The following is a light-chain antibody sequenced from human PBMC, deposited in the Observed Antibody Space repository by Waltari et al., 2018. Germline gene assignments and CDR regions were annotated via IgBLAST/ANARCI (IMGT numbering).Light chain of an antibody. Sequence: QSALTQPASVSGSPGQSITISCTGPSSYVGSYNLVSWYQQHPGKAPKLMIYEVSKRPSGVSNRFSGAKSGNTASLTISGLQAEDEADYYCCSYAGSSTLVFGGGTKLTVL. J-gene: IGLJ2*01. V-gene: IGLV2-23*02. CDR1: SSYVGSYNL. CDR3: CSYAGSSTLV. CDR2: EVS.